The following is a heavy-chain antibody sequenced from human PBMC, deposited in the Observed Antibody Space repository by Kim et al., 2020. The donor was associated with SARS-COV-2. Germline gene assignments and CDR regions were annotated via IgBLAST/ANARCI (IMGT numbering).Heavy chain of an antibody. V-gene: IGHV3-NL1*01. CDR3: AKGKYYYGMDV. Sequence: TYYADSVKGRFTISRDNSKNTLYLQMNSLRAEDTAVYYCAKGKYYYGMDVWGQGTTVTVSS. J-gene: IGHJ6*02. CDR2: T.